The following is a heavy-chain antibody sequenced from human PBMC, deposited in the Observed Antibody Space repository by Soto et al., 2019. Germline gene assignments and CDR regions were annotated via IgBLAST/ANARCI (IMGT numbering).Heavy chain of an antibody. CDR1: GGTFSSYA. CDR3: ARDSEWELRNYYYGMDV. V-gene: IGHV1-69*13. J-gene: IGHJ6*02. Sequence: GPSVKVSCKASGGTFSSYAISWVRQAPGQGLEWMGGIIPIFGTANYAQKFQGRVTITADESTSTAYMELSSLRSEDTAVYYCARDSEWELRNYYYGMDVWGQGTTVTVSS. CDR2: IIPIFGTA. D-gene: IGHD1-26*01.